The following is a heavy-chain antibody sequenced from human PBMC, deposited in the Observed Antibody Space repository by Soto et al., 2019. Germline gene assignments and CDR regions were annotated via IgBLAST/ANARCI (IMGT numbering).Heavy chain of an antibody. CDR2: MNHNSGNT. V-gene: IGHV1-8*01. J-gene: IGHJ5*02. D-gene: IGHD3-10*01. CDR3: ARGRKVRGVILNWIDP. CDR1: GYTFTSYD. Sequence: QVQLVQSGAEVKKPGASVKVSCKASGYTFTSYDINWVRQATGQGLEWMGWMNHNSGNTGYVQKFQGRGTMTRNTAISTAYMELSSLRSEDTAVYYCARGRKVRGVILNWIDPWGQGTLVTVSS.